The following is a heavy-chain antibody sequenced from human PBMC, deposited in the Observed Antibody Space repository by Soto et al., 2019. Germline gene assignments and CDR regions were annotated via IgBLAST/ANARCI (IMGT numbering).Heavy chain of an antibody. D-gene: IGHD4-4*01. CDR2: IIPIFGTA. CDR3: ATTTVAHHLYYYYYGMDV. V-gene: IGHV1-69*06. J-gene: IGHJ6*02. Sequence: SVKVSCKASGGTFSSYSISWVRQAPGQGLEWMGGIIPIFGTANYAQKFQGRVTITADKSTSTAYMELSSLRSEDTAVYYCATTTVAHHLYYYYYGMDVWGQGTTVTVSS. CDR1: GGTFSSYS.